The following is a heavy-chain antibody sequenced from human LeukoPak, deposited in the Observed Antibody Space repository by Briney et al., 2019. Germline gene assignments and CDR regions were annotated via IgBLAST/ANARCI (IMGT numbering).Heavy chain of an antibody. V-gene: IGHV3-53*01. J-gene: IGHJ5*02. D-gene: IGHD4-17*01. CDR3: ARGQGDYGGNWFDP. CDR2: IYSGGST. Sequence: GGSLRLSCAASGFTVSSNYMSWVRQAPGKGLEWVSLIYSGGSTYYADSVKGRFTISRDNSKNTLYLQMNSLRAEDTAVYYCARGQGDYGGNWFDPWGQGTLDTVSS. CDR1: GFTVSSNY.